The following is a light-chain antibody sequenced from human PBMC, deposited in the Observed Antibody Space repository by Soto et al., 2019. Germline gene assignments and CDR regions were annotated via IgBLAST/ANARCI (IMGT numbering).Light chain of an antibody. CDR2: GAS. Sequence: EIVLTQSPGTLSLSPGEGATLSCRASQSISSNFLAWYQQKRGQAHRLLIHGASNRATGIPDRFSGSGSGTDFALTITRLEPEDFAVYYCQQYGGSPRTFGQVTKVEL. CDR1: QSISSNF. CDR3: QQYGGSPRT. J-gene: IGKJ1*01. V-gene: IGKV3-20*01.